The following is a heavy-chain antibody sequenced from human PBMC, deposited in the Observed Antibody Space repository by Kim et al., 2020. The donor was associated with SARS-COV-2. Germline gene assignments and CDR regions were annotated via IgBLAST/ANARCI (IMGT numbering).Heavy chain of an antibody. CDR2: ISSSSSYI. V-gene: IGHV3-21*01. Sequence: GGSLRLSCAASGFTFSSYSMNWVRQAPGKGLEWVSSISSSSSYIYYADSVKGRFTISRDNAKNSLYLQMNSLRAEDTAVYYCARGVYSSGCPFDYWGQGTLVTVSS. D-gene: IGHD6-19*01. CDR3: ARGVYSSGCPFDY. J-gene: IGHJ4*02. CDR1: GFTFSSYS.